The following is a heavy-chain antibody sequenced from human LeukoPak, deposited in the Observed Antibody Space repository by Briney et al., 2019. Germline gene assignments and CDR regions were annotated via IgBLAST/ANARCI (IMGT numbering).Heavy chain of an antibody. CDR3: ARGHGDFIYYYYYYMDV. J-gene: IGHJ6*03. V-gene: IGHV3-11*01. CDR1: VYTFHDYY. Sequence: GGSQRLSHAASVYTFHDYYLSWMSQAPARGLEGVSYVRSNGRTIHYTDSVKGRFTISRDNAKNSLYLQMNSLRAEDTAVYYCARGHGDFIYYYYYYMDVWGKGTTVTISS. D-gene: IGHD4-17*01. CDR2: VRSNGRTI.